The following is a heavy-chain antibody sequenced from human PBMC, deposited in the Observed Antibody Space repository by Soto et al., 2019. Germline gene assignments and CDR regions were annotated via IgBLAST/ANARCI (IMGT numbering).Heavy chain of an antibody. CDR2: IYYSGST. V-gene: IGHV4-31*03. CDR3: AGGGAIFGVVTEIDAFDI. D-gene: IGHD3-3*01. CDR1: GGSISSGGYY. Sequence: SETLSLTCTVSGGSISSGGYYWSWIRQHPGKGLEWIGYIYYSGSTYYNPSLKSRVTISVDTSKNQFSLKLSSVTAADTAVYYCAGGGAIFGVVTEIDAFDIWGQGTMVTVSS. J-gene: IGHJ3*02.